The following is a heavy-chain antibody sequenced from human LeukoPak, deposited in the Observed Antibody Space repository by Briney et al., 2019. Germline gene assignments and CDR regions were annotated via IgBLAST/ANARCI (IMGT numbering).Heavy chain of an antibody. CDR1: GYTFTGYY. V-gene: IGHV1-2*02. D-gene: IGHD4-23*01. Sequence: ASVKVSCKASGYTFTGYYMHWVRQASGQGLEWMGWINPNSGGTNYAQKFQGRVTMTRDTSISTAYMELSRLRSDDTAVYYCARVPATVVTRFDYWGQGTLVTVSS. CDR3: ARVPATVVTRFDY. CDR2: INPNSGGT. J-gene: IGHJ4*02.